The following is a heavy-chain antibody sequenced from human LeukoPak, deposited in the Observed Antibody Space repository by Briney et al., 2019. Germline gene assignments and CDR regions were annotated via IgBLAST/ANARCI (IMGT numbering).Heavy chain of an antibody. D-gene: IGHD3-22*01. J-gene: IGHJ4*02. V-gene: IGHV4-31*03. Sequence: SETLSLTCTVSGGSISSGGYYWSWIRQHPGKGLEWIGYIYYSGSTYYNPSLKSRVTISVDTSKNQFSLKLISVTAADTAVYYCARSLEDSSGYYQPDYFDYWGQGTLVTVSS. CDR3: ARSLEDSSGYYQPDYFDY. CDR1: GGSISSGGYY. CDR2: IYYSGST.